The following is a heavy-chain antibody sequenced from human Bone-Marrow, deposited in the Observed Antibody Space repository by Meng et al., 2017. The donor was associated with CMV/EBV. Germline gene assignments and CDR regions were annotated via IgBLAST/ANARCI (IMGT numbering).Heavy chain of an antibody. V-gene: IGHV1-8*02. CDR1: GYTFTSYD. D-gene: IGHD3-16*01. J-gene: IGHJ6*02. CDR3: ARLVSYMITFGGVYYYGMDV. Sequence: ASVKVSCKASGYTFTSYDINWVRQATGQGLEWMGWMNPNSGNTGYAQKFQGRVTMTRNTSISTAYMELSSLRSEDTAVYYCARLVSYMITFGGVYYYGMDVWGQGNTVTVSS. CDR2: MNPNSGNT.